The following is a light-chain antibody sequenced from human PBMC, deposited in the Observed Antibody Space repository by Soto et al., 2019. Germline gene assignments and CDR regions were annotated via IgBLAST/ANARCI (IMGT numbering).Light chain of an antibody. Sequence: QSALTQPPSASGSPGQSVTISCTGTSSDVGAYNYVSWYQQHPGKARKLMIYDVSKRPSGVPDRFSGSKSGNTASLTVSGLQAEDEADCYCISYAGSSIWVFGGGTKLTVL. CDR3: ISYAGSSIWV. CDR2: DVS. V-gene: IGLV2-8*01. CDR1: SSDVGAYNY. J-gene: IGLJ3*02.